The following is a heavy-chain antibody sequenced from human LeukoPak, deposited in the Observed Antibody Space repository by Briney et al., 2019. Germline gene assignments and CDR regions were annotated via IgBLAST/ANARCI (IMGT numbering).Heavy chain of an antibody. Sequence: SGGSLRLSCAASGFTFSDYYMTWIRQAPGKGLEWVSYMSSSGGTIYNADSLKGRFTISRDNAKNSLYLQMNSLRAEDTAVYYCAGGRSHYYGMDVWGHGTTVTVSS. D-gene: IGHD1-26*01. CDR2: MSSSGGTI. V-gene: IGHV3-11*01. J-gene: IGHJ6*02. CDR1: GFTFSDYY. CDR3: AGGRSHYYGMDV.